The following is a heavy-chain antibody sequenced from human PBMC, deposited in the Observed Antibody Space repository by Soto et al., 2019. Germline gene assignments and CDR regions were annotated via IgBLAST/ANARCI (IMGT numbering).Heavy chain of an antibody. CDR3: ARWGSSSLYYAMDV. J-gene: IGHJ6*02. D-gene: IGHD2-2*01. Sequence: PGESLKISCKGSGYSFMSYWIGWVRQMPGKGLEWVGIVYPGDSDTRYSPSFQGQVTISVDKSISTAYLQWSSLKASDTATYYCARWGSSSLYYAMDVWGQGTTVTVSS. CDR2: VYPGDSDT. V-gene: IGHV5-51*01. CDR1: GYSFMSYW.